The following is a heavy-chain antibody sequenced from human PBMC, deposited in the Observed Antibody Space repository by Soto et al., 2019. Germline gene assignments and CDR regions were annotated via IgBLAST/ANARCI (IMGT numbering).Heavy chain of an antibody. D-gene: IGHD6-6*01. Sequence: PGGSMRLSCAASGFTFSSYGMHWVRQAPGKGLEWVAVIWYDGSNKYYADSVKGRFTISRDNSKNTLYLQMNSLRAEDTAVYHCAVDIDWYTSASVWDDWSKGPLVT. V-gene: IGHV3-33*01. CDR3: AVDIDWYTSASVWDD. CDR1: GFTFSSYG. J-gene: IGHJ4*02. CDR2: IWYDGSNK.